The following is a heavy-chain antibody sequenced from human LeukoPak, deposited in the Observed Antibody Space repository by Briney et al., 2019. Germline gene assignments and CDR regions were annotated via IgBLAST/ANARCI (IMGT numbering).Heavy chain of an antibody. Sequence: SETLSLTCTVSGGSISSSSYYWGWIRQPPGKGLEWIGSIYYSGSTYYNPSLKSRVTISVDTSKNQFSLKLSSVTAADTAVYYCARDCTYYYVSSGYSCWFDPWGQGTLVTVSS. J-gene: IGHJ5*02. CDR2: IYYSGST. D-gene: IGHD3-22*01. CDR1: GGSISSSSYY. V-gene: IGHV4-39*07. CDR3: ARDCTYYYVSSGYSCWFDP.